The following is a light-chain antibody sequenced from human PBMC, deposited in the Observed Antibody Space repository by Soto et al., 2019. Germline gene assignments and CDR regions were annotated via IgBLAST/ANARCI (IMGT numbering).Light chain of an antibody. V-gene: IGKV3-20*01. Sequence: EIVLTQSPGTLSLSPGERATLSCRASQSVSSYLAWYQQTPGQAPRLLIYGASSRATGIPDRFSGSGSATDFTLTISRLEPEDFAVYYCQQYAASPRTFGQGTKVDIK. CDR1: QSVSSY. CDR2: GAS. J-gene: IGKJ1*01. CDR3: QQYAASPRT.